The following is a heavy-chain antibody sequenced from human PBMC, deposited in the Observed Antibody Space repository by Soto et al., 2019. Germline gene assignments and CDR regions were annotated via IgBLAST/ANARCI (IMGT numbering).Heavy chain of an antibody. J-gene: IGHJ4*02. V-gene: IGHV4-31*03. CDR1: GGSISSGYYY. CDR3: ATTTGSGREGYFDY. D-gene: IGHD3-10*01. Sequence: SETLSLTCTASGGSISSGYYYWSWIRQPPGKGLEWIGYIYYSGNTYNNPSLKSRIIISVDTSKNQFSLKLSSVTAADTAVYYCATTTGSGREGYFDYWGQGILVTVSS. CDR2: IYYSGNT.